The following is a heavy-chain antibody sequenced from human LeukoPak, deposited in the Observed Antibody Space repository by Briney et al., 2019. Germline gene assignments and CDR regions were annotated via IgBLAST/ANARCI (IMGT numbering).Heavy chain of an antibody. Sequence: GGSLRLSCAASGFTVSSNFMSCVRQAPGKGLEWVSILYIGDNTYYADSVKGRFTISRDNSKNTLYLQMNSLRAEDTAVYYCARAEGGPATAIYWGQGTLVAVSS. CDR3: ARAEGGPATAIY. J-gene: IGHJ4*02. CDR1: GFTVSSNF. D-gene: IGHD2-21*02. V-gene: IGHV3-66*01. CDR2: LYIGDNT.